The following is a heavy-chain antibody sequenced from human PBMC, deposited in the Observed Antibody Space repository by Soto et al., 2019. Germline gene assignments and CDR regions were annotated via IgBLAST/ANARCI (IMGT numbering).Heavy chain of an antibody. CDR3: ANSDGAEENDAFDI. D-gene: IGHD3-16*01. CDR2: INPDSGGT. J-gene: IGHJ3*02. CDR1: GYSFTGHY. V-gene: IGHV1-2*04. Sequence: QVRLVQSGPEVRKPGASVKISCEASGYSFTGHYLHWVRQAPGHGLEWMGWINPDSGGTNYARKFQDWISITRDKALSTVYMDLSSLRSEDTAMYYCANSDGAEENDAFDIWGQGTMISVS.